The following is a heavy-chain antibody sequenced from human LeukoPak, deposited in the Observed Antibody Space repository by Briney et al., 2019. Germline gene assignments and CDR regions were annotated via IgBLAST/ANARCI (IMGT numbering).Heavy chain of an antibody. CDR3: ARAGVWDYSDSSGYHNAAFDI. J-gene: IGHJ3*02. D-gene: IGHD3-22*01. CDR2: INPSSGGT. Sequence: ASVKVSCKTSGYTFTDYYMHWVRQAPGQGLEWMGWINPSSGGTNYAQKFQGRVTVTRDTSISTAYMDLSRLRSDDTAVYYCARAGVWDYSDSSGYHNAAFDIWGQGTMVTVSS. V-gene: IGHV1-2*02. CDR1: GYTFTDYY.